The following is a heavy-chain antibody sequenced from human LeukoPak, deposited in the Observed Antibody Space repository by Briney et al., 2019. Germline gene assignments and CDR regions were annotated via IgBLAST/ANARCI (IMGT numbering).Heavy chain of an antibody. CDR2: FDPEDGET. J-gene: IGHJ4*02. CDR1: GYTLTELS. Sequence: ASVKVSCKVSGYTLTELSMHWVRQAPGKGLEWMGGFDPEDGETIYAQKFQGRVTMTEDTSTDTAYMELSSLRSEDTAVYYCATAARREYQLLRWGQGTLVTVSS. D-gene: IGHD2-2*01. CDR3: ATAARREYQLLR. V-gene: IGHV1-24*01.